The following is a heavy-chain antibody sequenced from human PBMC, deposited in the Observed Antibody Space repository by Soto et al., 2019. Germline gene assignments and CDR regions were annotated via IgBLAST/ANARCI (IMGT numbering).Heavy chain of an antibody. V-gene: IGHV3-23*01. Sequence: PGGSLRLSCPASGFTISSYALSWVRQAPGKGLEWVSAISGSGGSTYYADSVKGQITISRDNSKTTLYLQMNSLRAEDTAVYYCAKDGENCSGGSCYFLAPADYWGQGILVTVSS. J-gene: IGHJ4*02. CDR3: AKDGENCSGGSCYFLAPADY. CDR1: GFTISSYA. CDR2: ISGSGGST. D-gene: IGHD2-15*01.